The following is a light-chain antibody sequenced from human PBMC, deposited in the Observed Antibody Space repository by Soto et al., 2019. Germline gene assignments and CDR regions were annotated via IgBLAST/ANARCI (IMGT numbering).Light chain of an antibody. V-gene: IGKV3-15*01. CDR2: DAS. J-gene: IGKJ4*01. CDR1: QSISSN. CDR3: QQYNNWPLT. Sequence: ENVLTQSPGTLSLSPVERATLSCRASQSISSNLAWFQQKPGQAPRLLIYDASTMATGFPARFSGSVSGTEGTLTISSLQSEDGSVYYCQQYNNWPLTFGGGTKVDIK.